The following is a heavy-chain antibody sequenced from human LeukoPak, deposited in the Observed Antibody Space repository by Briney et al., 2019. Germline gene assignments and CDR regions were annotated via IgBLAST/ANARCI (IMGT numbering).Heavy chain of an antibody. V-gene: IGHV3-23*01. CDR1: GFTFSSYA. J-gene: IGHJ4*02. CDR2: ISGSGGST. D-gene: IGHD3-10*01. Sequence: AGGSLRLSCAASGFTFSSYAMSWVRQAPGKGLEWVSAISGSGGSTYYADSVKGRFTISRDNSKNTLYLQMNSLRAEDTAVYYCAKEFNYYGSGSYYNECDYWGQGTLVTVSS. CDR3: AKEFNYYGSGSYYNECDY.